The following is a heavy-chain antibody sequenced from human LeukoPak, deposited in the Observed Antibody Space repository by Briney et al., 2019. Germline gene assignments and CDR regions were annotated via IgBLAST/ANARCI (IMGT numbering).Heavy chain of an antibody. J-gene: IGHJ4*02. CDR2: TYYRSKWSF. CDR1: GDSTFTNNVA. V-gene: IGHV6-1*01. Sequence: SQTLSLTCAISGDSTFTNNVAWNWIRQSPSRGLEWLGRTYYRSKWSFDYAVSVKSRITINADTSKNQFSLQLSSVTPEDTAVYYCARGKYTSFDNWGQGTLVTVSS. D-gene: IGHD6-6*01. CDR3: ARGKYTSFDN.